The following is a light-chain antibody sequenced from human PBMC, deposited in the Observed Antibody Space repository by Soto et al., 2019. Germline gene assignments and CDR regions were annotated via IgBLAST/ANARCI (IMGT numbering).Light chain of an antibody. CDR1: QSVSSY. Sequence: EIVLTQSPGTLSLSPGDRATLSCRASQSVSSYLAWYQEKPGQAPRLLIYDASNRATGVPARFSGSGSRAVSPPTICSLEPEDFAVYYYQQRSNWPPTFGQGTRLEIK. V-gene: IGKV3-11*01. CDR2: DAS. CDR3: QQRSNWPPT. J-gene: IGKJ5*01.